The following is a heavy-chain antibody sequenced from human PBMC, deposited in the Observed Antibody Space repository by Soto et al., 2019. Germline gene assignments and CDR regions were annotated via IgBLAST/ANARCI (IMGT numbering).Heavy chain of an antibody. D-gene: IGHD6-19*01. CDR1: GFTFSSYA. J-gene: IGHJ4*02. V-gene: IGHV3-23*01. Sequence: QPGGSLRLSCAASGFTFSSYAMSWVRQAPGKGLEQASAISGSGGSTYYADSVKGRFTSSRDNSKNTLYLQMNSLRAEDTAVYNCAQLAAYSSGWFSWGPGRMVAVCS. CDR3: AQLAAYSSGWFS. CDR2: ISGSGGST.